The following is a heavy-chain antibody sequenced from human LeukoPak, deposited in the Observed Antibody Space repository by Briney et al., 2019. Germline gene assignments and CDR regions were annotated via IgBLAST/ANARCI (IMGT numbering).Heavy chain of an antibody. CDR2: IYNSGST. CDR1: GGSISSSSYF. Sequence: PSETLSLTCTVSGGSISSSSYFWAWIRQPPGTGLEWIGSIYNSGSTYYNPSLKSRVTVSVDTSKNQLSLKVNSVTAADTAVHYCARQDYYEKSGYYYFDHWGQGTLVTVSS. V-gene: IGHV4-39*01. D-gene: IGHD3-22*01. CDR3: ARQDYYEKSGYYYFDH. J-gene: IGHJ4*02.